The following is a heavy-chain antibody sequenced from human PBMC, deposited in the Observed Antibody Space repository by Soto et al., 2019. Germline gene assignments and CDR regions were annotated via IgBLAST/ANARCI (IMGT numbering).Heavy chain of an antibody. CDR1: GFTFGDYA. V-gene: IGHV3-49*03. CDR3: TRDQPAYSSSAGPDY. D-gene: IGHD6-6*01. J-gene: IGHJ4*02. CDR2: IRSKAYGGTT. Sequence: GGSPRLSCTASGFTFGDYAMSWFRQAPGKGLEWVGFIRSKAYGGTTEYAASVKGRFTISRDDSKSIAYLQMNSLKTEDTAVYYCTRDQPAYSSSAGPDYWGQGTLVTVSS.